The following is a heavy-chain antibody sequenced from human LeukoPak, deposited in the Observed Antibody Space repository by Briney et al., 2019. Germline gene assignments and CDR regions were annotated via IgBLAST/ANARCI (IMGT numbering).Heavy chain of an antibody. J-gene: IGHJ4*02. CDR1: GFTFGDYA. Sequence: GGSLRLSCTASGFTFGDYAMSWVRQAPGKGLEWVGFIRSKAYGGTTEYAASVKGRFTISRDDSKSIAYLQMNSLKTEDTAVYYCTREYGASDYYDSSGYNDYWGQGTLVTVSS. V-gene: IGHV3-49*04. D-gene: IGHD3-22*01. CDR3: TREYGASDYYDSSGYNDY. CDR2: IRSKAYGGTT.